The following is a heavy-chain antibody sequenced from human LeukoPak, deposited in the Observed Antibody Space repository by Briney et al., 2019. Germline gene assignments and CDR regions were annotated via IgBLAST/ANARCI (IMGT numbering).Heavy chain of an antibody. CDR2: INPSGGST. V-gene: IGHV1-46*01. CDR1: GYTFTSYY. CDR3: ARGLEDIAYYYDSSGYYYLDY. D-gene: IGHD3-22*01. Sequence: GASVKVSCKASGYTFTSYYMHWVRQAPGQGLEWMGIINPSGGSTSYAQKFQGRVTMTRDTSISTAYMELSRLRSDDTAVYYCARGLEDIAYYYDSSGYYYLDYWGQGTLVTVSS. J-gene: IGHJ4*02.